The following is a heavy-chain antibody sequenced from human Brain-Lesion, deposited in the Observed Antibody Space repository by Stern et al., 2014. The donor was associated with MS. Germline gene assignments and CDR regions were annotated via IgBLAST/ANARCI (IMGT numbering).Heavy chain of an antibody. CDR1: GGSVSSTSSA. Sequence: QLVESGPGLVKPSETLSLTCTVAGGSVSSTSSAWAWIRQPPGNGLEWIGTIYYSGHTYYSRSLKSRLPIPLDTAKNQFSLLLEFETAADTAVYYCAGEEDIRYCSGGSCTGNWFDPWGQGTLVTVSS. CDR2: IYYSGHT. CDR3: AGEEDIRYCSGGSCTGNWFDP. D-gene: IGHD2-15*01. V-gene: IGHV4-39*01. J-gene: IGHJ5*02.